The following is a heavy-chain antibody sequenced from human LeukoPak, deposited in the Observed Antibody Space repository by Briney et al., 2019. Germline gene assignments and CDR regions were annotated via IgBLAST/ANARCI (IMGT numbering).Heavy chain of an antibody. Sequence: GGSLRLSCAASGFSFTGYWITWVRQAQGEGLEWVARLHPDGSERNYVGSVEGRFTVFGDNARSSLFLQMHSLRVEDTAVYYCARGGYSFDYLGQGTLVTDSS. J-gene: IGHJ4*02. D-gene: IGHD5-12*01. CDR3: ARGGYSFDY. V-gene: IGHV3-7*01. CDR1: GFSFTGYW. CDR2: LHPDGSER.